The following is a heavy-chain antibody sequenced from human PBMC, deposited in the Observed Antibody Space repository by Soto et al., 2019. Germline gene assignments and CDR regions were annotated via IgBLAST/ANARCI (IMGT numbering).Heavy chain of an antibody. CDR1: GFTFSSYE. CDR2: ISSSGSTI. Sequence: GGSLRLCCAASGFTFSSYEMNWVRQAPGKGLEWVSYISSSGSTIYYADSVKGRFTISRDNAKNSLYLQMNSLRAEDTAVYYCARIYDSSSSWSQGTLVTVSS. D-gene: IGHD6-13*01. CDR3: ARIYDSSSS. J-gene: IGHJ4*02. V-gene: IGHV3-48*03.